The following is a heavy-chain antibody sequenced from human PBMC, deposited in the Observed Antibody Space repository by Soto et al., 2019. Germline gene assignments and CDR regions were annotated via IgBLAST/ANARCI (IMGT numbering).Heavy chain of an antibody. V-gene: IGHV3-9*01. CDR3: AKIRRSDYQGFDY. Sequence: EVHLVESGGGLVQPGRSLKLSCAASGFRFDEYAMHWVRQAPGKGLEWVSGITWNSGKAAFADSVKGRFTISRDNAKNSMYLQMNSLRPEDTDLYFCAKIRRSDYQGFDYWGRGTLVTFSS. J-gene: IGHJ4*02. CDR2: ITWNSGKA. D-gene: IGHD4-17*01. CDR1: GFRFDEYA.